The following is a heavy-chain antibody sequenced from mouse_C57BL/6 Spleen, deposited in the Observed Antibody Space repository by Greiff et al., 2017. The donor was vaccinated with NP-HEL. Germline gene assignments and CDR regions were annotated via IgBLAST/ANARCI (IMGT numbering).Heavy chain of an antibody. CDR2: INPNNGGT. CDR3: ARKTISAYFDY. D-gene: IGHD1-1*02. CDR1: GYTFTDYY. Sequence: EVQLQQSGPELVKPGASVKISCKASGYTFTDYYMNWVKQSHGKSLEWIGDINPNNGGTSYNQKFKGKATLTVDKSSSTAYMELRSLTSEDSAVYYCARKTISAYFDYWGQGTTLTVSS. J-gene: IGHJ2*01. V-gene: IGHV1-26*01.